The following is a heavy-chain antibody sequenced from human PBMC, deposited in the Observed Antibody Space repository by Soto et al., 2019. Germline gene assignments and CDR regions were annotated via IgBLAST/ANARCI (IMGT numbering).Heavy chain of an antibody. CDR3: ARHTPAISISDH. Sequence: SETLSVTCTVSGDSSGSSDYYWDWIRQPPGKGLEWIGSIYYSGSTYYNPSLKSRVTISVDTSKNQFSLKLSSVTAADTAVYYCARHTPAISISDHWGQGTLVTVSS. V-gene: IGHV4-39*01. CDR2: IYYSGST. CDR1: GDSSGSSDYY. J-gene: IGHJ4*02. D-gene: IGHD2-15*01.